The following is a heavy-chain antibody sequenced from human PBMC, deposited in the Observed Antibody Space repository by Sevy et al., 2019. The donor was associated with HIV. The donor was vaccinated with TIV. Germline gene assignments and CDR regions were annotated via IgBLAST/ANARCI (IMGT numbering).Heavy chain of an antibody. CDR2: INHSGST. J-gene: IGHJ4*02. Sequence: SENLSLTCAVYGGSFSGYYWSWIRQPPGKGLEWIGEINHSGSTNYNPSLKSRVTISVDTSKNQFSLKLSSVTAADTAVYYCARGMPDIVVVPAASHNYFDYWGQGTLVTVSS. CDR3: ARGMPDIVVVPAASHNYFDY. V-gene: IGHV4-34*01. D-gene: IGHD2-2*01. CDR1: GGSFSGYY.